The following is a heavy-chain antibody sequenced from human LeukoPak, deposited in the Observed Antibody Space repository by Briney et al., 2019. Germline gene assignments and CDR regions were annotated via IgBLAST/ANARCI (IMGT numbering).Heavy chain of an antibody. V-gene: IGHV3-74*01. Sequence: GGSLRLSCAASGFTFSSYWMHWVRQAPGKGLVWVSRINTDGSSTSYADSVKGRFTISRDNAKNTLYLQMNSLRAEDTAAYYCARVQAYYDFWSGYYAPYYFDYWGQGTLVTVSS. J-gene: IGHJ4*02. D-gene: IGHD3-3*01. CDR2: INTDGSST. CDR3: ARVQAYYDFWSGYYAPYYFDY. CDR1: GFTFSSYW.